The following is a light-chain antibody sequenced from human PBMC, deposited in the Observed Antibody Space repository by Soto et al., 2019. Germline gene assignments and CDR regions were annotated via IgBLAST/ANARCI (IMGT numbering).Light chain of an antibody. CDR2: GAS. CDR3: QQRSNWPPIFT. Sequence: EIVLTQSPATLSLSPGERATLSCRASQTVSNYLAWYQQKPGRAPRLLIYGASNRAAGVPARFSGSGSGTDFTLSITSLEPEDFAVYYCQQRSNWPPIFTFGPGTKVDFK. V-gene: IGKV3-11*01. J-gene: IGKJ3*01. CDR1: QTVSNY.